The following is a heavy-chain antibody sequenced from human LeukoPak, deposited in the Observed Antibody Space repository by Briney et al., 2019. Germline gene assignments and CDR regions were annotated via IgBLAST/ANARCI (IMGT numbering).Heavy chain of an antibody. V-gene: IGHV4-39*01. CDR2: IHYTGST. CDR3: ARQGGWHYYFDY. J-gene: IGHJ4*02. CDR1: GGSISSSSYY. D-gene: IGHD2-15*01. Sequence: SETLSLTCTVSGGSISSSSYYWGWIRQPPGKGLEWIGTIHYTGSTYYNPSLESRVTISVDTSKNRFSLELTSVTAADTAYYSCARQGGWHYYFDYWGQGTLVTVSS.